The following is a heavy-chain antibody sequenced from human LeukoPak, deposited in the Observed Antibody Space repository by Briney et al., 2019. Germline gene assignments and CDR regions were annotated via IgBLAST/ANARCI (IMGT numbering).Heavy chain of an antibody. Sequence: PGGSLRLSCAASGFTFSSYAMSWVRQAPGKGLQWVSLISGSGASTYYADSVKGRFTISRDNSKNTLYVQMNSLRAEDTAVYHCAKDRMVRGLTLLGLFDYWGQGTLVTVSS. D-gene: IGHD3-10*01. CDR1: GFTFSSYA. J-gene: IGHJ4*02. CDR2: ISGSGAST. V-gene: IGHV3-23*01. CDR3: AKDRMVRGLTLLGLFDY.